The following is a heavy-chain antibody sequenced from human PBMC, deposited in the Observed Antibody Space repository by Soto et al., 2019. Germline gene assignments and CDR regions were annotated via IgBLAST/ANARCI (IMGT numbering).Heavy chain of an antibody. J-gene: IGHJ4*02. D-gene: IGHD5-12*01. CDR3: ARGQEGIVATH. CDR2: VKDGGST. Sequence: QVQLQQWGAGLLKPSETLSHTCTVNGGSLTGYYWSWIRQPPGKGLEWIGEVKDGGSTNYSPSLRGRVSISADTSKNHFSLRLNSVTAADTAVYFCARGQEGIVATHWDQGALVTVSS. CDR1: GGSLTGYY. V-gene: IGHV4-34*01.